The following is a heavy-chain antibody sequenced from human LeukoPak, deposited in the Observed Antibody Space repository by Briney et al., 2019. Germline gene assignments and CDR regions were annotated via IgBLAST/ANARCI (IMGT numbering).Heavy chain of an antibody. D-gene: IGHD3-22*01. Sequence: PGGSLRLSCAASGFTFSSYGMHWVRQAPGKGLEWVAFIRYDGSNKYYADSVKGRFTISRDNSKNTLYLQMNSLRAEDTAGYYCAKRAPYYYDSSGYYSRSSPFDYWGQGTLVTVSS. J-gene: IGHJ4*02. CDR3: AKRAPYYYDSSGYYSRSSPFDY. V-gene: IGHV3-30*02. CDR2: IRYDGSNK. CDR1: GFTFSSYG.